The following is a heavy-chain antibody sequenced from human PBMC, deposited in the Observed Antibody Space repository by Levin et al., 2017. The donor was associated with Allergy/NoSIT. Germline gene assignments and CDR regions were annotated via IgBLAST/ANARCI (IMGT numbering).Heavy chain of an antibody. CDR1: GFTFTFAW. J-gene: IGHJ4*02. CDR2: IKSKAGGETK. V-gene: IGHV3-15*01. Sequence: GGSPRLSCAASGFTFTFAWMNWVRLAPGQGLEWVGRIKSKAGGETKDYAAPVRGRFTISRDDSKNTVYLQMNTLKTDDTAVYYCVWENRRMISGDYFYFFDYWGQGTLVTVSS. CDR3: VWENRRMISGDYFYFFDY. D-gene: IGHD3-22*01.